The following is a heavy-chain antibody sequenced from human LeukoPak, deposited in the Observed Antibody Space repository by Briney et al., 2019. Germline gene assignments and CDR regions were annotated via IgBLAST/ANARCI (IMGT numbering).Heavy chain of an antibody. CDR2: INPNSGGT. CDR3: ARVAAAPFDY. Sequence: ASVNVSCKASGYTFNGYYMHWVRQAPGQGLEWMGWINPNSGGTNYAQKFQGRVTMTRDTSISTAYMELSRLRSDDTAVYSCARVAAAPFDYWGQGTLVTVSS. CDR1: GYTFNGYY. J-gene: IGHJ4*02. V-gene: IGHV1-2*02. D-gene: IGHD6-13*01.